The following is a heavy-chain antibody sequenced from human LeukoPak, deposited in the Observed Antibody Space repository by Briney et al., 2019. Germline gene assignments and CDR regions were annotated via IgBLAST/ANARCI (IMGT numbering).Heavy chain of an antibody. Sequence: SQTLSLTCAISGDSVSSNSAAWNWIRQSPSRGLEWLGRTYYRSKWYNDYAVSVKSRITINPDTSKNQFSLQLNSVTAADTAVYYCARGFYAPVDFYYSYYMDVWDKGTTVTVSS. J-gene: IGHJ6*03. CDR2: TYYRSKWYN. CDR3: ARGFYAPVDFYYSYYMDV. V-gene: IGHV6-1*01. D-gene: IGHD5/OR15-5a*01. CDR1: GDSVSSNSAA.